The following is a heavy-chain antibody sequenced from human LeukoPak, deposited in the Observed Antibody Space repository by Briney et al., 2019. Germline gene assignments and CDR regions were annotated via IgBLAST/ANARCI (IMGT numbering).Heavy chain of an antibody. J-gene: IGHJ4*02. CDR3: AKVREGGYSSKGHFDY. D-gene: IGHD5-18*01. V-gene: IGHV3-23*01. Sequence: PGRSLRLSCAASGFTFSSYGMHWVRQAPGKGLEWVSAISGSGGSTYYADSVKGRFTISRDNSKNTLYLQMNSLRAEDTAVYYCAKVREGGYSSKGHFDYWGQGTLVTVSS. CDR1: GFTFSSYG. CDR2: ISGSGGST.